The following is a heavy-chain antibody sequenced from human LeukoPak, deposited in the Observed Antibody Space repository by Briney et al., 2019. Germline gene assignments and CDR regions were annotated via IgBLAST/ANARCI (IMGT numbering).Heavy chain of an antibody. CDR1: GFTFSSYS. J-gene: IGHJ4*02. CDR2: ISSSSTI. V-gene: IGHV3-48*01. Sequence: GGSLRLSCAASGFTFSSYSMNWVRQAPGKGLEWVSYISSSSTIYYADSVKGRFTISRDNAKNSLYLQMNSLRAEDTAVYYCARESDFWSGYYIDYWGQGTLVTVSS. CDR3: ARESDFWSGYYIDY. D-gene: IGHD3-3*01.